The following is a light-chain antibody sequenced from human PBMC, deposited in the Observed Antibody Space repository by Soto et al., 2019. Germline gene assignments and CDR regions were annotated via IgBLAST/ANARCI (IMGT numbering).Light chain of an antibody. CDR3: QQYNNWPSWT. V-gene: IGKV3-15*01. Sequence: EIVMTQSPATLSVSPGERATLSCRASQSVSSNLAWYQQKPGQAPRLLIYGASTRATGIPARFSGSGSGTEFNLTISSLQPAKLAVYHFQQYNNWPSWTFGQGTKVEIK. J-gene: IGKJ1*01. CDR1: QSVSSN. CDR2: GAS.